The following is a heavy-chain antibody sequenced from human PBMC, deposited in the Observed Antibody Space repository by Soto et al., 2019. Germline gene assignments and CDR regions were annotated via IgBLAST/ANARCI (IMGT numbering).Heavy chain of an antibody. J-gene: IGHJ4*02. CDR1: GGSISSSSYY. Sequence: QLQLQESGPGLVKPSETLSLTCTVSGGSISSSSYYWGWIRQPPGKGLEWIGSIYYSGSTYYNPSHKSRVTLSVDTSKNQFSLKLSSVTAADTAVYYCARLWRSSWYLDYWGQGTLVTVSS. V-gene: IGHV4-39*01. D-gene: IGHD6-13*01. CDR3: ARLWRSSWYLDY. CDR2: IYYSGST.